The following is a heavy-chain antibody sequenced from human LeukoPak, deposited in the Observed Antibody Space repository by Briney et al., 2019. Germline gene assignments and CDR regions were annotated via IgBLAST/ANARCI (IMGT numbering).Heavy chain of an antibody. D-gene: IGHD3-22*01. J-gene: IGHJ5*02. CDR2: MNPNSGNT. CDR3: ARGQYYSDRSGYYYRNP. V-gene: IGHV1-8*01. CDR1: GYTFTSYD. Sequence: ASVKVSCKASGYTFTSYDINWVRQATGQGLEWMGWMNPNSGNTGYAQKFQGRVTMTRNTSISTAYMELSSLRSEDTAVYYCARGQYYSDRSGYYYRNPWGQGTLVTVSS.